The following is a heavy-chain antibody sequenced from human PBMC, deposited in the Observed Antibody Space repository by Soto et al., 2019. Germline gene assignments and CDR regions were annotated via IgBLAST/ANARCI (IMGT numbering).Heavy chain of an antibody. CDR2: ISAHNGNT. Sequence: QVHLVQSGAEVKKPGASVKVSCKASGYTFTSYGITWVRQAPGRGLEWMGWISAHNGNTDYAQKLQGRVIVTRDTSTSTAYMELRSLRSDDTAVYYCARGRHGDYWGQGALVTVSS. J-gene: IGHJ4*02. CDR3: ARGRHGDY. V-gene: IGHV1-18*01. CDR1: GYTFTSYG.